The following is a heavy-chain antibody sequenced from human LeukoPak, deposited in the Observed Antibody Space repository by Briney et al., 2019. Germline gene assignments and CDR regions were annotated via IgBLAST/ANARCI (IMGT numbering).Heavy chain of an antibody. V-gene: IGHV3-53*01. CDR2: IYSGGTT. CDR3: ATGGRSGVALEQ. CDR1: GFIFTDYY. Sequence: GGSLRLSCAASGFIFTDYYMSWVRQAPGKGLEWISLIYSGGTTHYADSVMGRFTISRDNSKTTLFLQMNSLKAEDTAVYYCATGGRSGVALEQWGQGTLVTVSS. J-gene: IGHJ4*02. D-gene: IGHD3-3*01.